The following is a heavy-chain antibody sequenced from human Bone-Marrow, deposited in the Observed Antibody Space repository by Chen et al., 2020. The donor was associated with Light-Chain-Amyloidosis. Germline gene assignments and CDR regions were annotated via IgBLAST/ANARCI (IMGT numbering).Heavy chain of an antibody. J-gene: IGHJ5*02. CDR2: VYYTGTT. CDR3: ARDVTRDYGEGYRGWFDP. V-gene: IGHV4-39*07. Sequence: QLQLQESGPGQVKALEPLSLTCIVSGDSINSRNHCWGWIRQPPGKGLEWIGSVYYTGTTYYNPSLKSRVTMSIDMSKNQFTLQLTSVTAADTAFYYCARDVTRDYGEGYRGWFDPWGQGTQVIVST. D-gene: IGHD4-17*01. CDR1: GDSINSRNHC.